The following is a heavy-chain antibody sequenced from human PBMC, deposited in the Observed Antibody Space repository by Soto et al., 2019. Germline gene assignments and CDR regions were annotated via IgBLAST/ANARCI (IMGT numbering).Heavy chain of an antibody. CDR2: ITWNRGSR. Sequence: EVQLVESGGGLVQPGRSLRLSCAASGFTFDDYAMHWVRQAPGKGPEWVSGITWNRGSRGYAESVRGRFTISRDNAKSTPYLQLNWLRDDDTAVYYCAKCKGDLEIQKTTVTTFWGPFHIWGHGTLVTVS. J-gene: IGHJ3*02. CDR3: AKCKGDLEIQKTTVTTFWGPFHI. V-gene: IGHV3-9*01. CDR1: GFTFDDYA. D-gene: IGHD4-17*01.